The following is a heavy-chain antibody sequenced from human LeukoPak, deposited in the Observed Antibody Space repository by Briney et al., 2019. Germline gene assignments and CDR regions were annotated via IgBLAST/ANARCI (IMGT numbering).Heavy chain of an antibody. CDR3: ARDAYQLMLGGGSYDAFDI. CDR1: GGTFSSYA. J-gene: IGHJ3*02. D-gene: IGHD2-2*01. Sequence: GASVKVSCKASGGTFSSYAISWVRQAPGQGLEWVGGIIPIFGTANYAQKFQGRVTITTDESTSTAYMELSSLRSEDTAVYYCARDAYQLMLGGGSYDAFDIWGQGTMVTVSS. V-gene: IGHV1-69*05. CDR2: IIPIFGTA.